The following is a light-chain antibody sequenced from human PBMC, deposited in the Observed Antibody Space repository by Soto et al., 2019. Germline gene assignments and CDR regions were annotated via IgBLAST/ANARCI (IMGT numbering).Light chain of an antibody. V-gene: IGLV2-11*01. J-gene: IGLJ2*01. Sequence: QSALTQPRSVSGSPGQSVTISCTGTSSDISGYNSVSWYQQHPGKAPKLMIYDVSKRPSGVPDRFSGSKSGNTASLTISGLQAEDEADYYCCSYAGSYIVFGGGTKLTVL. CDR1: SSDISGYNS. CDR3: CSYAGSYIV. CDR2: DVS.